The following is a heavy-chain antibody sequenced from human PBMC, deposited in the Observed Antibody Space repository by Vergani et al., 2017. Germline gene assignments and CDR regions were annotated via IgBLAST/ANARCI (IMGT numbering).Heavy chain of an antibody. D-gene: IGHD6-19*01. CDR3: ARGRYSSGWYF. CDR2: IYYSGST. CDR1: GGSVSSGSYY. Sequence: QVQLQESGPGLVKPSETLSLTCTVSGGSVSSGSYYWSWIRQPAGKGLEWIGYIYYSGSTNYNPSLKSRVTMSVDTSKNQFSLKLSAVTAADTAVYYCARGRYSSGWYFWGQGTLVTVSS. V-gene: IGHV4-61*10. J-gene: IGHJ4*02.